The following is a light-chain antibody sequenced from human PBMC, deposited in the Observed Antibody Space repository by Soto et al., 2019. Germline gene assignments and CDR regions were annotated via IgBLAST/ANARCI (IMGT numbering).Light chain of an antibody. CDR1: QSVSSSY. V-gene: IGKV3-20*01. CDR2: GAS. Sequence: EIVLTQSPGTLSLSPGERATLSCRASQSVSSSYLAWYQQKPGQAPRLLIYGASSRATGFPDRFSGSGSGTDFTLTISRLEPEDFAVYYCQQYGSSRGYTFGQGTKLEIK. CDR3: QQYGSSRGYT. J-gene: IGKJ2*01.